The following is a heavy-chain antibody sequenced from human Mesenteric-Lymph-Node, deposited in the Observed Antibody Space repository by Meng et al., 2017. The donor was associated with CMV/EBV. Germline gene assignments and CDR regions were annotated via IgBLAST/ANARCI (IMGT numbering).Heavy chain of an antibody. CDR2: IKHSRST. Sequence: QGQVMEWVSGPLKPVVYLSLAFAVYGGYVSDYYWSWIRQPPVKGLEWIGEIKHSRSTNYNPSRKSRVTISVDTSKIQFSLKLSSVTAADTAVYYCARHQRWLKSEGGFNYWGQGTLVTVSS. J-gene: IGHJ4*02. CDR1: GGYVSDYY. CDR3: ARHQRWLKSEGGFNY. V-gene: IGHV4-34*01. D-gene: IGHD4-23*01.